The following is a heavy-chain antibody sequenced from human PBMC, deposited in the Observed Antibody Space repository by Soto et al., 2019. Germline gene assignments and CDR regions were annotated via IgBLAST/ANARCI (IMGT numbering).Heavy chain of an antibody. Sequence: QVQLQESGPRLVKPSGTLSLTCGVSGDSIISSNWWSWVRQPLGKGLEWIGEIYHSGSTHYNPFLKSRVTMSVDKSKNHFSLKLTSVTAADTAVYFCATGLSSSWYSHNDSWGQGTLVTVSS. CDR2: IYHSGST. V-gene: IGHV4-4*02. J-gene: IGHJ4*02. CDR1: GDSIISSNW. D-gene: IGHD6-13*01. CDR3: ATGLSSSWYSHNDS.